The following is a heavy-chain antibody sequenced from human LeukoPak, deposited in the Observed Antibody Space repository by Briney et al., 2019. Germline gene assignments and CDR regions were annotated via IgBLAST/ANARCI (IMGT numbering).Heavy chain of an antibody. CDR3: TTDQWGYDILTGYYPGWFDP. J-gene: IGHJ5*02. CDR1: GFTFSNAW. Sequence: GGSLTLSCAASGFTFSNAWMSWVRQAPGKGLEWVGRIKSKTDGGTTDYAAPVKGRFTISRDDSKNTLYLQMNSLKTEDTAVYYCTTDQWGYDILTGYYPGWFDPWGQGTLVTVSS. V-gene: IGHV3-15*01. CDR2: IKSKTDGGTT. D-gene: IGHD3-9*01.